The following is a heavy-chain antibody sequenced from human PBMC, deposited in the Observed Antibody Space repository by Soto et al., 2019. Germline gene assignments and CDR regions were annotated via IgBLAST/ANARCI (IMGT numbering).Heavy chain of an antibody. V-gene: IGHV3-11*01. Sequence: GGSLRLSCAASGFTFSDYYMSWIRQAPGKGLEWVSYISSSGSTIYYADSVKGRFTISRDNAKNSLYLQMNSLRAEDTAVYYCARLEDYIWGSYRPPFDYWGQGTLVTVSS. CDR1: GFTFSDYY. D-gene: IGHD3-16*02. J-gene: IGHJ4*02. CDR3: ARLEDYIWGSYRPPFDY. CDR2: ISSSGSTI.